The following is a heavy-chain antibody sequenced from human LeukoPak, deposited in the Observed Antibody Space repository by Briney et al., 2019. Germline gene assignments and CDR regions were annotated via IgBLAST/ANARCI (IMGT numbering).Heavy chain of an antibody. J-gene: IGHJ6*03. CDR2: VDHTGSA. D-gene: IGHD1-1*01. CDR1: DDSITMYY. Sequence: SETLSLTCSVSDDSITMYYWTWIRQPPGKGLEWIGYVDHTGSANFNPSLNGRVSISRDTTKNLFSLRLRSVTAADTAVYFCARGRVSSSTWYSTYYYYFYMDVWGKGTTVTVSS. CDR3: ARGRVSSSTWYSTYYYYFYMDV. V-gene: IGHV4-59*01.